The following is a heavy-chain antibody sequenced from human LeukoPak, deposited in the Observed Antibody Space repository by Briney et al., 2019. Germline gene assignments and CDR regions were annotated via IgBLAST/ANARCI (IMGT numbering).Heavy chain of an antibody. CDR3: AREGGATVTSDY. J-gene: IGHJ4*02. Sequence: SQTLSLTCTVSGGSISSGDYYWSWIRQPPGKGLEWIGYIYYSGSTYYNPSLKSRVTISVDTSKNQFSLKLSSVTAADTAVYYCAREGGATVTSDYWGQGTLVTVSS. CDR1: GGSISSGDYY. CDR2: IYYSGST. V-gene: IGHV4-30-4*01. D-gene: IGHD4-17*01.